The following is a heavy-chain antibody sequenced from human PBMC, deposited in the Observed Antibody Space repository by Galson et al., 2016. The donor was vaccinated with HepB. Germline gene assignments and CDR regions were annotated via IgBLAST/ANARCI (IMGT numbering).Heavy chain of an antibody. V-gene: IGHV4-34*01. D-gene: IGHD1-1*01. J-gene: IGHJ3*02. CDR3: ARPMTTGTTGAFDI. Sequence: TLSLTCAVYNGSFSGYYWSWIRQPPGKGLEWIGDINHSGDTNYNPSLKSRVTISVDKSKCQFSLNVYSVTAADTAIYYCARPMTTGTTGAFDIWGQGTMVTVSS. CDR2: INHSGDT. CDR1: NGSFSGYY.